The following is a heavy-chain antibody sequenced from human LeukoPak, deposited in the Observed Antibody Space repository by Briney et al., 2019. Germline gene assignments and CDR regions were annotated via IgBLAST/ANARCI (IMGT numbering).Heavy chain of an antibody. D-gene: IGHD3-22*01. J-gene: IGHJ4*02. CDR2: IIPILGIA. Sequence: SVKVSCKASGGTFSSYAISWVRQAPGQGLEWMGRIIPILGIANYAQKFQGRVTITADKSTSTAYMELRSLRSDDTAVYYCARDHYYDSSGYRAPFDYWGQGTLVTVSS. V-gene: IGHV1-69*04. CDR1: GGTFSSYA. CDR3: ARDHYYDSSGYRAPFDY.